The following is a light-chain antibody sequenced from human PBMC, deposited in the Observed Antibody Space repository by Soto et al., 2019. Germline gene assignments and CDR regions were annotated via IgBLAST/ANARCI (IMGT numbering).Light chain of an antibody. V-gene: IGLV1-44*01. CDR1: SSNIGSYT. J-gene: IGLJ3*02. CDR2: SNN. CDR3: SACDDSLKGGV. Sequence: QSVLTQPPSASGPPGQWVTISCSGSSSNIGSYTVNWYQQLPGTAPKLLIYSNNQRPSGVPDRFSGSKSGTSASLAISGLQSEDEADYYCSACDDSLKGGVFGGGTKLTVL.